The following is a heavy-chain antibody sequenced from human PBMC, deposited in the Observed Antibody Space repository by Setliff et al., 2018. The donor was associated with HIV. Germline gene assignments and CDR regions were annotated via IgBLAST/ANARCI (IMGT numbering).Heavy chain of an antibody. V-gene: IGHV4-59*08. CDR3: ARHAPYPPWAYYYYYMDV. D-gene: IGHD3-16*01. J-gene: IGHJ6*03. CDR2: IFTNEFT. Sequence: SETLSLTCNVSGDSISGFFWTWIRQPPGKRLEWIGSIFTNEFTYYNPSLKSRVTISVDTSKNQFSLKLSSVTAADTAVYYCARHAPYPPWAYYYYYMDVWGKGPRSPSP. CDR1: GDSISGFF.